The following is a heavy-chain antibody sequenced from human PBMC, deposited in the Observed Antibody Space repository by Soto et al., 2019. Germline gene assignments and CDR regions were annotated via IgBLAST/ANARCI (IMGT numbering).Heavy chain of an antibody. V-gene: IGHV1-18*01. CDR1: GYTFTIYG. CDR2: ISAYNGNT. CDR3: ARMGVADSWSGYENYYYYGMDV. D-gene: IGHD3-3*01. J-gene: IGHJ6*02. Sequence: ASVKVSCKASGYTFTIYGISWVRQAPGQGLEWMGWISAYNGNTNYAQKLQGRVTMATDTSTSTAYMELRSLRSDDTAVYYCARMGVADSWSGYENYYYYGMDVWGQGTTVTVSS.